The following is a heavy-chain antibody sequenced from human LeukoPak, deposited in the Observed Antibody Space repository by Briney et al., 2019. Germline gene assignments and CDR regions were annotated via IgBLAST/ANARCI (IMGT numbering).Heavy chain of an antibody. D-gene: IGHD5-24*01. V-gene: IGHV1-69*01. CDR2: IIPIFGTA. Sequence: ASVKVSCKASGGTFSSYAISWVRQAPGQGLEWMGGIIPIFGTANYAQKFQGRVTITADESTSTAYMELSSLRSEDTAVYYCARVEMATITSDYWGQGTLVTVSS. CDR3: ARVEMATITSDY. CDR1: GGTFSSYA. J-gene: IGHJ4*02.